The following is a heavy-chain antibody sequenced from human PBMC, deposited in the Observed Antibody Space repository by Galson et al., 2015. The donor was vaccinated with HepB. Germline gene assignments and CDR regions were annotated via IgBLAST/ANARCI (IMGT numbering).Heavy chain of an antibody. CDR2: IIPILDIA. CDR1: GGTFSSYS. CDR3: ARDGDQSHDAFDI. J-gene: IGHJ3*02. D-gene: IGHD2-2*01. Sequence: SVKVSCKASGGTFSSYSISWVRQAPGQGLEWMGRIIPILDIANYAQKFQGRVTITADKSTSTAYMELSSLRSEDTAVYYCARDGDQSHDAFDIWGQGTMVTVSS. V-gene: IGHV1-69*04.